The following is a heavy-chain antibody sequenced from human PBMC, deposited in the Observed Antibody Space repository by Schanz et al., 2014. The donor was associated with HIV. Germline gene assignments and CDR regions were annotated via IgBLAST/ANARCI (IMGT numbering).Heavy chain of an antibody. CDR3: AREGESSGRAGLFDL. J-gene: IGHJ3*01. D-gene: IGHD6-19*01. CDR2: MSHDGFRK. V-gene: IGHV3-30*09. CDR1: GLTFSSSI. Sequence: QVQLVESGGGVVQPGRSLRLSCTASGLTFSSSIMHWVRQAPGKGLEWGAGMSHDGFRKYFADSVKGRFAISREDSKNTVHLQMDSLRPEDTAVYYCAREGESSGRAGLFDLWGQGAMVTVSS.